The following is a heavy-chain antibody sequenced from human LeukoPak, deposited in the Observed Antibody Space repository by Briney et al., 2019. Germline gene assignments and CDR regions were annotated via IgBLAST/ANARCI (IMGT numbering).Heavy chain of an antibody. CDR1: GFTVSSNY. CDR3: AREGQRDYYHDSSGYYLDY. Sequence: GGSLRLSCAASGFTVSSNYMRWVRQAAGKGLEWVSGIYSGGSTNYADSVKGRFTISRDNSKNTLYLQMNSLRAEDTAVYYCAREGQRDYYHDSSGYYLDYRGQGTLVTVSS. D-gene: IGHD3-22*01. CDR2: IYSGGST. J-gene: IGHJ4*02. V-gene: IGHV3-66*01.